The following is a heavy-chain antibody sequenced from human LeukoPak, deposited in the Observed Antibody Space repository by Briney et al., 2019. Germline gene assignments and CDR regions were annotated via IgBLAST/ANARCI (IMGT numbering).Heavy chain of an antibody. D-gene: IGHD2-2*01. V-gene: IGHV1-18*01. CDR3: ARSYSSGSTSRWDPTGTWFDP. J-gene: IGHJ5*02. CDR2: ISAYNGNT. Sequence: ASVKVSCKASGYTFTSYGISWVRQAPGQGLEWMGWISAYNGNTNYAQKLQGRGTMTTDTSTSTAYMELRSLRSDDTAVYYCARSYSSGSTSRWDPTGTWFDPWGQGTLVTVSS. CDR1: GYTFTSYG.